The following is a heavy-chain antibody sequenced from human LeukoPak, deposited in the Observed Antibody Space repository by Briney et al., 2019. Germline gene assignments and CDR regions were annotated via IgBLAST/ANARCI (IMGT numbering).Heavy chain of an antibody. Sequence: AGSLRLSCAASGFTFSSYAMSWVRQAPGKGLEWVSAISGSGGSTYYADSVKGRFTISRDNSKNTLYLQMNSLRAEDTAVYYCAKYGGSYHTPFDYWGQGTLVTVSS. D-gene: IGHD1-26*01. J-gene: IGHJ4*02. CDR1: GFTFSSYA. V-gene: IGHV3-23*01. CDR3: AKYGGSYHTPFDY. CDR2: ISGSGGST.